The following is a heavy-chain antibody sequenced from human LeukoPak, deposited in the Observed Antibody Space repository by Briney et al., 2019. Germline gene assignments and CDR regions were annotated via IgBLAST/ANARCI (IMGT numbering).Heavy chain of an antibody. CDR1: GGSLSTTNW. Sequence: SGTLSLTCAVSGGSLSTTNWWVWLRQPPGKGLEWIGEVYHSGGGNKNYNPSLKSRVTISVDTSKNQFSLKLSSVTAADTAVYYCATDYELNRLENYYYYYYMDVWGKGTTVTVSS. CDR3: ATDYELNRLENYYYYYYMDV. V-gene: IGHV4-4*02. D-gene: IGHD3-3*01. J-gene: IGHJ6*03. CDR2: VYHSGGGNK.